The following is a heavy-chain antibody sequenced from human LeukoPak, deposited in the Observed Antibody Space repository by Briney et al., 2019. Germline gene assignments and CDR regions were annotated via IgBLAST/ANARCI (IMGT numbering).Heavy chain of an antibody. D-gene: IGHD5-18*01. CDR3: ARETGYSYPN. Sequence: GGSLRLSCAASGFTFSSYAMSWVRQAPGKGLEWVSAISGSGGSTYYADSVKGRFTISRDNAKNSLYLQMTSLRAEDTAVYYCARETGYSYPNWGQGTLVTVSS. V-gene: IGHV3-23*01. J-gene: IGHJ4*02. CDR1: GFTFSSYA. CDR2: ISGSGGST.